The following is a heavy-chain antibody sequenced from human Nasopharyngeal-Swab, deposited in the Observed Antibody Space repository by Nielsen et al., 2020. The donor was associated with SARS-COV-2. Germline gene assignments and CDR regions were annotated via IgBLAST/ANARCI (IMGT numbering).Heavy chain of an antibody. CDR3: ARGGPTSLVRGVIIPPFDY. V-gene: IGHV4-34*01. J-gene: IGHJ4*02. CDR1: GGSFSGYY. CDR2: INHSGST. D-gene: IGHD3-10*01. Sequence: SQTLSLTCAVYGGSFSGYYWSCIRQPPGKGLEWIGEINHSGSTNYNPSLKSRVTISVDTSKNQFSLKLSSVTAADTAVYYCARGGPTSLVRGVIIPPFDYWGQGTLVTVSS.